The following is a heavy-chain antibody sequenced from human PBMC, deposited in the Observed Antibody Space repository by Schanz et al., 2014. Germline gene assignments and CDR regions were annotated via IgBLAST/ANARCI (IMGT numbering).Heavy chain of an antibody. CDR1: GYTFSSYG. CDR3: ARDFSAYVGNYFDY. V-gene: IGHV1-18*01. CDR2: INGYNGHT. J-gene: IGHJ4*02. D-gene: IGHD5-12*01. Sequence: QVQLVQSGAEVKKPGASVKVSCKASGYTFSSYGITWVRQAPGQGLEWMGWINGYNGHTLYAQKFQGRVTMTTDTSTSTSYIELTSLRFDDTAVYYCARDFSAYVGNYFDYWGQGTLVTVSS.